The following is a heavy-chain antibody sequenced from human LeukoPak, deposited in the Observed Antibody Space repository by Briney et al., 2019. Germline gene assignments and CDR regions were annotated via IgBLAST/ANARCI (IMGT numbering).Heavy chain of an antibody. V-gene: IGHV4-39*07. CDR1: GGSISSSSYY. CDR2: IYYSGST. J-gene: IGHJ5*02. D-gene: IGHD6-13*01. CDR3: ARRGYSSSLFDP. Sequence: SETLSLTCTVSGGSISSSSYYWGWIRQPPGKGLEWIGSIYYSGSTYYNPSLKSRVTISVDTSKNQFSLKLSSVTAADTAVYYCARRGYSSSLFDPWGQGTLVTVSS.